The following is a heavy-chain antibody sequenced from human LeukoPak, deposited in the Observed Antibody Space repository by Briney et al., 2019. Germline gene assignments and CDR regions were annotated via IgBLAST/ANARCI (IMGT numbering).Heavy chain of an antibody. CDR2: IRSKANSYAT. CDR3: PREGYCGSPTSNSSSYYGMDV. V-gene: IGHV3-73*01. CDR1: GFTFSGSA. D-gene: IGHD2-2*01. Sequence: GGSLRLSCAASGFTFSGSAMHWVRQASGKGLEWVGRIRSKANSYATAYASSVKGRFTISRDDSKNTAYLQMNSLKTEDTAVYSCPREGYCGSPTSNSSSYYGMDVWAKGPRSPSP. J-gene: IGHJ6*02.